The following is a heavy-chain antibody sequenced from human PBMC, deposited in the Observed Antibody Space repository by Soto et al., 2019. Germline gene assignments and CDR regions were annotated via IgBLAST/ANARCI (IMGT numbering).Heavy chain of an antibody. V-gene: IGHV3-74*01. CDR2: TNSDGSDT. Sequence: GPKRLSCAAFGFTFSSHWMYWVRQAPGKGMVWVSRTNSDGSDTSYADSVKGRFTISRDNAKNTLYLQMNSLRAEDTAVYYCARDRGWSLFDYWGQGTLVTVSS. J-gene: IGHJ4*02. CDR1: GFTFSSHW. CDR3: ARDRGWSLFDY. D-gene: IGHD6-19*01.